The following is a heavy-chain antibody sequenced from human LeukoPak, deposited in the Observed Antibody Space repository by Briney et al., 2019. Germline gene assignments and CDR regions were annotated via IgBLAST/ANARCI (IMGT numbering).Heavy chain of an antibody. CDR1: GGSISSYY. CDR2: IYYSGST. J-gene: IGHJ6*03. V-gene: IGHV4-59*01. Sequence: SETLSLTCTVSGGSISSYYWSWIRQPPGKGLEWSGYIYYSGSTNYNPSIKSPVTISVDTSKTQFSLKLSSVTAADTAVYFCARDGNPPYYYVYMDVWGKGTTVTVSS. D-gene: IGHD4-23*01. CDR3: ARDGNPPYYYVYMDV.